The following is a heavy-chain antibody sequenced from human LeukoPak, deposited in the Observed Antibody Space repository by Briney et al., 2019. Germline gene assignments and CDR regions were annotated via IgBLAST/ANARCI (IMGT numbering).Heavy chain of an antibody. CDR1: GFTFSSYA. D-gene: IGHD1-26*01. J-gene: IGHJ4*02. Sequence: GGSLRLSCAASGFTFSSYAMHWVRQAPGKGLEWVAVISYDGSNKYYADSVKGRFTISRDNSKNTLYLQMNSLRVEDTAIYYCATSGSYRFDYWGQGTLVTVSS. CDR3: ATSGSYRFDY. V-gene: IGHV3-30*04. CDR2: ISYDGSNK.